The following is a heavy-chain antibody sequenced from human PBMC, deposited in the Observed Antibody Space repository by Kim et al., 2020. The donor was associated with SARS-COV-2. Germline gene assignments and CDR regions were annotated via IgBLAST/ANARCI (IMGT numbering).Heavy chain of an antibody. CDR2: IYPGDFDT. CDR3: ARQGGSGTYYSHPYNWFDP. D-gene: IGHD3-10*01. Sequence: GESLKISCKASGYSFTTYWIGWVRQMPGKGLEWMGIIYPGDFDTRYSPSFQGQVTISADKSITTAYLQWSSLKASDTAMYFCARQGGSGTYYSHPYNWFDPRGQGTLVTVSS. CDR1: GYSFTTYW. J-gene: IGHJ5*02. V-gene: IGHV5-51*01.